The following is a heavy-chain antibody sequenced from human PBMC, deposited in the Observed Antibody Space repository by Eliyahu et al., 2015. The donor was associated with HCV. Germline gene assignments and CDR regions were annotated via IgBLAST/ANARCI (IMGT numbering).Heavy chain of an antibody. D-gene: IGHD3-22*01. J-gene: IGHJ4*02. CDR2: IYPGDSDT. CDR1: GYSFTSYW. V-gene: IGHV5-51*01. CDR3: ARSLDSSGYLYYFDY. Sequence: EVQLVQSGAEVKKPGESLKISCKGSGYSFTSYWIGWVRQMPGKGLEWMGIIYPGDSDTRYSPSFQGQVTISADKSISTAYLQWSSLKASDTAMYYCARSLDSSGYLYYFDYWGQGTLVTVSS.